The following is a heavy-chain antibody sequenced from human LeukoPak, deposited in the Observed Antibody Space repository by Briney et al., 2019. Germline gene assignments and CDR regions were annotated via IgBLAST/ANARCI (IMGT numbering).Heavy chain of an antibody. Sequence: PSETLSLTCAVYGGSLSGYFWTWIRQSPGQGLEWIGEINYGGSTNYNPSLKSRVTISLDTSQKQFSLKLTSVTAADTAVYYCARSPRVLWASRYDHWGRGTLVTVSS. CDR2: INYGGST. CDR1: GGSLSGYF. CDR3: ARSPRVLWASRYDH. D-gene: IGHD2/OR15-2a*01. V-gene: IGHV4-34*01. J-gene: IGHJ4*02.